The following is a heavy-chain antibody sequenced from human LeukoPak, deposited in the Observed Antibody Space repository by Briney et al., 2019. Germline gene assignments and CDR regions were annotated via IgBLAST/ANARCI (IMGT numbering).Heavy chain of an antibody. D-gene: IGHD2-15*01. CDR3: ATSRYCSGGDCYSLAFDI. J-gene: IGHJ3*02. Sequence: GGSLRLSCSASGFSFSNYAMHWVRQAPGKGLEYVSAISTNGGHTYYADSVQGRFTISRDDSKNTLYLQMGSLRAEDMAVYYCATSRYCSGGDCYSLAFDIWGQGTMVTVAS. CDR2: ISTNGGHT. CDR1: GFSFSNYA. V-gene: IGHV3-64*02.